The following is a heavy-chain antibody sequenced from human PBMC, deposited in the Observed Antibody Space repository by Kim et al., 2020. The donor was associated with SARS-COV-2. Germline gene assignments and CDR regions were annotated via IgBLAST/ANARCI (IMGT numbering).Heavy chain of an antibody. CDR1: GASISRSIYY. CDR2: IFYGGST. Sequence: SETLSLTCSVSGASISRSIYYWGWIRQPPGKGLEWIGSIFYGGSTSYNPSLKSRVTISEDTSKNEVSLKLSYVTASDTAVYYCARHVGDIGDENWFDPWGQGTLATVSS. CDR3: ARHVGDIGDENWFDP. J-gene: IGHJ5*02. V-gene: IGHV4-39*01. D-gene: IGHD4-17*01.